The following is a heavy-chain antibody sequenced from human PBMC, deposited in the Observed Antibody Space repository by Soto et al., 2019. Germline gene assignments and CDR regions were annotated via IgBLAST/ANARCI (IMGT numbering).Heavy chain of an antibody. CDR2: ISAYNGNT. J-gene: IGHJ1*01. CDR1: GYTFTSYG. V-gene: IGHV1-18*01. CDR3: ARAPGYCSGGSCYLLHFQH. D-gene: IGHD2-15*01. Sequence: QVQLVQSGAEVKKPGASVKVSCKASGYTFTSYGISWVRQAPGLGLEWMGWISAYNGNTNYAQKLQGRVTMTTDTSTSTAYMELRSLRSDDTAVYYCARAPGYCSGGSCYLLHFQHWGQGTLVTVSS.